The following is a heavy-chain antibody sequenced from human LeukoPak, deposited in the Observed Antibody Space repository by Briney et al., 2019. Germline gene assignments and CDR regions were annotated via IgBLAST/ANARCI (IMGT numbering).Heavy chain of an antibody. D-gene: IGHD2-2*01. Sequence: GRSLRLSCAASGFTFSSYGMHWVRQAPGKGLEWVAVISYDGSNKYYADSVKGRFTISRDNSKNTLYLQMNSLRAEDTAVYYCAKSKTRYCSSTSCYFLDYWGQGTLVTVSS. CDR3: AKSKTRYCSSTSCYFLDY. J-gene: IGHJ4*02. CDR1: GFTFSSYG. CDR2: ISYDGSNK. V-gene: IGHV3-30*18.